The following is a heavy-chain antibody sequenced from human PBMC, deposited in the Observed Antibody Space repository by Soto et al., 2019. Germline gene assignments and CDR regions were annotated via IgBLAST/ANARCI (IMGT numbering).Heavy chain of an antibody. Sequence: GGSLRLSCAASGFTFSSYSMNWVRQAPGKGLEWVSYISSSSSTIYYADSVKGRFTISRDNAKNSLYLQMNSLRAEDTAVYYCARDGSGDFWSGYYNYWGQGTLVTVSS. CDR1: GFTFSSYS. D-gene: IGHD3-3*01. CDR2: ISSSSSTI. V-gene: IGHV3-48*01. J-gene: IGHJ4*02. CDR3: ARDGSGDFWSGYYNY.